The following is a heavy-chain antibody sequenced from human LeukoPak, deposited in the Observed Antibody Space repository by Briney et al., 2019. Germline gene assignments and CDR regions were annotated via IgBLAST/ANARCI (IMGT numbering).Heavy chain of an antibody. Sequence: GESLQISCKGSGHSFTSYWIGWVRQLPGKGLEWMGIIYPGDSDTRYSPSFQGQVTISADKSISTAYLQWSSLKASDAAMYYCARRYCSGGSCHRDYWGQGTLVTVSS. CDR3: ARRYCSGGSCHRDY. D-gene: IGHD2-15*01. CDR1: GHSFTSYW. CDR2: IYPGDSDT. V-gene: IGHV5-51*01. J-gene: IGHJ4*02.